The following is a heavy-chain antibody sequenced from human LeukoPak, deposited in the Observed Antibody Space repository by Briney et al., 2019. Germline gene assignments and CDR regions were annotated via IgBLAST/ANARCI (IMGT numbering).Heavy chain of an antibody. CDR1: GFTFGSHA. V-gene: IGHV3-23*01. CDR2: IFGSGGSP. Sequence: GGSPRLSCEASGFTFGSHAMYWVRQAPGKGLEWVAGIFGSGGSPHYADPVKGRFTISRDNSRNTVYLQINSLRAEDTAVYYCGKTTVGYSSGQKPAWPVDYWGQGTLVTVSS. CDR3: GKTTVGYSSGQKPAWPVDY. D-gene: IGHD5-18*01. J-gene: IGHJ4*02.